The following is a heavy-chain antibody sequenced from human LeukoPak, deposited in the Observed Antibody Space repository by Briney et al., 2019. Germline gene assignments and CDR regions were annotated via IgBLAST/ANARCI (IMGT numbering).Heavy chain of an antibody. CDR1: GYTFTSYA. V-gene: IGHV1-3*01. J-gene: IGHJ4*02. Sequence: ASVKVSCKASGYTFTSYAMHWVRQAPGQKLEWMGWINAGNGNTKYSQKFQGRVTITRDTSASTAYMELSSLRSEDTAVYYCARDTTSYSSGWYYWGQGTLVTVSS. CDR3: ARDTTSYSSGWYY. CDR2: INAGNGNT. D-gene: IGHD6-19*01.